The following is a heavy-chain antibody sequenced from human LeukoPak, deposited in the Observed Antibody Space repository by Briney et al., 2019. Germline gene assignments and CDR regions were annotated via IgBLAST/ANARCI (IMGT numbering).Heavy chain of an antibody. V-gene: IGHV3-7*01. Sequence: GGSLRLSCAASGFTFSSYWMSWVRQAPGKGLEWVANIREDGSEKYYVDSVKGQFTISRDNAKNSLFLQMDSLRAEDTAVYFCVLGSYQLPFDYWGQGTLVTVSS. CDR1: GFTFSSYW. CDR2: IREDGSEK. CDR3: VLGSYQLPFDY. D-gene: IGHD2-2*01. J-gene: IGHJ4*02.